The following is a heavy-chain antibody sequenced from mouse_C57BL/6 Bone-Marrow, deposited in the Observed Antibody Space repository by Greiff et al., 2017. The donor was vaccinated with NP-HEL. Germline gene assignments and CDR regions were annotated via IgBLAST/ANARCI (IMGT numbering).Heavy chain of an antibody. Sequence: QVQLKQPGAELVMPGASVKLSCTASGYTFTSYWMHWVKQRPGQGLEWIGEIDPSDSYTNYNQKFKGKSTLTVDKSSSTAYMQLSSLTSEDSAVYYCARRWSAMDYWGQGTSVTVSS. CDR1: GYTFTSYW. D-gene: IGHD1-1*02. CDR2: IDPSDSYT. V-gene: IGHV1-69*01. J-gene: IGHJ4*01. CDR3: ARRWSAMDY.